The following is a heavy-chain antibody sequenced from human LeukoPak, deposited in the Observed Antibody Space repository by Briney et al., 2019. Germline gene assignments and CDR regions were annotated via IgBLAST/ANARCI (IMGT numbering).Heavy chain of an antibody. J-gene: IGHJ4*02. D-gene: IGHD1-26*01. CDR2: IGAPGDDT. CDR1: GFTFSNAW. Sequence: GGSLRLSCAASGFTFSNAWMSWVRQAPGKGLEWVSSIGAPGDDTYYADSVKGRFTISRDNSMDRLYLQMSRLRDEDTAVYYCAKDSGSYSDDYWGQGTLVTVSS. CDR3: AKDSGSYSDDY. V-gene: IGHV3-23*01.